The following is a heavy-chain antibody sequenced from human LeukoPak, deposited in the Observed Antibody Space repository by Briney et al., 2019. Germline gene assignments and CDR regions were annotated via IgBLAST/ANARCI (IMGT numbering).Heavy chain of an antibody. V-gene: IGHV1-18*04. CDR2: ISAYNGNT. Sequence: GASVKVSCKASGYTFTSYGISWVRQAPGQGLEWMGWISAYNGNTNYAQKLQGRVTMTTDTSTSTAYMELRSLRSDDTAVYYWAREINDYGDYGESDYWGQGTLVTVSS. J-gene: IGHJ4*02. D-gene: IGHD4-17*01. CDR3: AREINDYGDYGESDY. CDR1: GYTFTSYG.